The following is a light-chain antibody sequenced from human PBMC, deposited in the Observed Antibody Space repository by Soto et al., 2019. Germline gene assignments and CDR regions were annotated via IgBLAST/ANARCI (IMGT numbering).Light chain of an antibody. J-gene: IGKJ2*01. CDR1: QSVCSN. CDR2: GAS. CDR3: QQYNNWPPYT. V-gene: IGKV3-15*01. Sequence: EIVMTQSPATLSVSPGEGATLSCRASQSVCSNLAWYQQKSGQAPRLLIYGASTRATGIPARFSGSGSGTEFTLTISSLQSEDFAVYYCQQYNNWPPYTFGQGTKLEIK.